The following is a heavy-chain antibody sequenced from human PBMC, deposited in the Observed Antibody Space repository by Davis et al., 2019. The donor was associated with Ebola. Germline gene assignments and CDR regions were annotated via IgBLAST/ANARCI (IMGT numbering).Heavy chain of an antibody. CDR2: IYYSGST. V-gene: IGHV4-31*03. Sequence: PSETLSLTCTVSGGSISSGGYYWSWIRQHPGKGLEWIGYIYYSGSTYYNPSLKSRVTISVDTSKNQFSLKLSSVTAADTAVYYCARAFRSDYYDSSGDAFDIWGQGTMVTVSS. J-gene: IGHJ3*02. CDR1: GGSISSGGYY. D-gene: IGHD3-22*01. CDR3: ARAFRSDYYDSSGDAFDI.